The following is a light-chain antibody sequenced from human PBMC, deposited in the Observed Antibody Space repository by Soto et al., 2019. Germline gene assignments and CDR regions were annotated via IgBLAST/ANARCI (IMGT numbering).Light chain of an antibody. J-gene: IGLJ3*02. V-gene: IGLV2-14*01. CDR3: SSYTTSTTGV. CDR1: SSDVGAYNY. CDR2: DVS. Sequence: QSALTQPASVSGSPGQSITISCTGTSSDVGAYNYVSWFQQHPGKAPRLIIYDVSNRPSGVSNRFSCSKSGNTASLTISGLQAEDEADYYCSSYTTSTTGVFGGGTKVTVL.